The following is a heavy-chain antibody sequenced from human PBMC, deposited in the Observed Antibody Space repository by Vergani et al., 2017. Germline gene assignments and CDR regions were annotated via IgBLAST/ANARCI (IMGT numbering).Heavy chain of an antibody. CDR3: AKEGGGHEAQEGSA. CDR1: GYTFSTYG. V-gene: IGHV1-18*01. J-gene: IGHJ4*02. Sequence: QVQLVQSGAEVKKPGASVKVSCKASGYTFSTYGISWVRQAPGQGLEWMGWISAYNGNTNYPEKFQGRLTMTTDTSTRTAYMELRSLRSDDTAVYYCAKEGGGHEAQEGSAWGQGTLVTVSS. D-gene: IGHD3-16*01. CDR2: ISAYNGNT.